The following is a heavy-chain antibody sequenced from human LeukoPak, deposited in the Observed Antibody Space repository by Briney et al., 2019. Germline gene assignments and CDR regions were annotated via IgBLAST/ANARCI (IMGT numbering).Heavy chain of an antibody. V-gene: IGHV1-24*01. CDR3: ATDYYGSGTLDY. CDR1: GYTLTELS. D-gene: IGHD3-10*01. Sequence: GASVKVSCKVSGYTLTELSMHWVRQAPGKGLEGRGGFNPEDGETIYAQKFKGRVTMTEHTSTDTAYMELSSLRSEDTAVYYCATDYYGSGTLDYWGQGTLVTVSS. J-gene: IGHJ4*02. CDR2: FNPEDGET.